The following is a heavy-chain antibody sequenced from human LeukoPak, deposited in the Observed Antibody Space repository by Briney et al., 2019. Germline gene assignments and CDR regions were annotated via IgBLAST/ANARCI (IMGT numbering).Heavy chain of an antibody. Sequence: ASVKVSCKASGYTFTSYGISWVRQAPGQGLEWMEWINAYNGNTNYAQKLQGRVTMTTDTSTSTAYMELRSLRSDDTAVYYCARITMVRGVIVTSPYFDYWGQGTLVTVSS. J-gene: IGHJ4*02. CDR2: INAYNGNT. D-gene: IGHD3-10*01. CDR1: GYTFTSYG. CDR3: ARITMVRGVIVTSPYFDY. V-gene: IGHV1-18*01.